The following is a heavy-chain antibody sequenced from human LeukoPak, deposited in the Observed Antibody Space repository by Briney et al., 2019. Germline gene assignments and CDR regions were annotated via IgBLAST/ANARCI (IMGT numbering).Heavy chain of an antibody. Sequence: ASVKVSCKVSGYTLTELSMHWVRQAPGKGLEWMGGFDPGDGETIYAQKFQGRVTMTEDTSTDTAYMELSSLRSEDTAVYYCATDNYDSSGYPVTFGNWGQGTLVTVSS. CDR2: FDPGDGET. J-gene: IGHJ4*02. D-gene: IGHD3-22*01. CDR3: ATDNYDSSGYPVTFGN. V-gene: IGHV1-24*01. CDR1: GYTLTELS.